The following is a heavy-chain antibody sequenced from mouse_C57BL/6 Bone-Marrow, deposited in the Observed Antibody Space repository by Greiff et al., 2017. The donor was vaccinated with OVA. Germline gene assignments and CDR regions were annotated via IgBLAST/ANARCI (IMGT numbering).Heavy chain of an antibody. Sequence: QVQLKESGAELARPGASVKLSCKASGYTFTSYGIRWVKQRTGQGLEWIGEIYPRSGNTYYTAKFKGKATLTADKSSSTAYMELRRLTSEYSAVYFCARGGITTVVGCDDWGQGTTLTVSS. J-gene: IGHJ2*01. CDR3: ARGGITTVVGCDD. V-gene: IGHV1-81*01. CDR1: GYTFTSYG. CDR2: IYPRSGNT. D-gene: IGHD1-1*01.